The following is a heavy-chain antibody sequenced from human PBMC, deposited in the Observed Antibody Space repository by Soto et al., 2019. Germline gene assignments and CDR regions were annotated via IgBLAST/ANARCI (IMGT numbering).Heavy chain of an antibody. CDR1: GGTFSSYA. D-gene: IGHD3-10*01. CDR2: IIPIFGTA. CDR3: ARGEGSGSYYRYYYYGMDV. V-gene: IGHV1-69*01. J-gene: IGHJ6*02. Sequence: QVQLVQSGAEVKKPGSSVKVSCKASGGTFSSYAISWVRQAPGQGLEWMGGIIPIFGTANYAQKFQGRVTITADEPTSTAYMELSSLRSEDTAVYYCARGEGSGSYYRYYYYGMDVWGQGTTVTVSS.